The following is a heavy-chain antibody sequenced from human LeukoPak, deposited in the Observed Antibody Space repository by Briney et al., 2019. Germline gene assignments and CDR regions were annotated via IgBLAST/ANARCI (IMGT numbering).Heavy chain of an antibody. CDR1: GGSISSYY. CDR2: IYTSGST. Sequence: SETLSLTCTVSGGSISSYYWSWIRQPAGKGLEWIGRIYTSGSTNYNPSLKSRVTMSVDTSKNQFSLKLSSVTAADTAVYYCARDLTDRLMSSRRSNWFDPWGQGTLVTVSS. J-gene: IGHJ5*02. D-gene: IGHD2-2*01. V-gene: IGHV4-4*07. CDR3: ARDLTDRLMSSRRSNWFDP.